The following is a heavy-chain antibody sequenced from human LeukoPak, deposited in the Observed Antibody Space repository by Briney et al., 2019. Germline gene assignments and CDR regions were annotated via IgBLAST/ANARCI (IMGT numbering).Heavy chain of an antibody. CDR3: ARGLYDSSDYYYFDC. CDR1: GGSISSSSYY. CDR2: KNYSGTT. Sequence: SETLSLTCTVSGGSISSSSYYWVWIRQPPGQGLVGNGSKNYSGTTYYNPFLKSRVTISADTSKNQLSLQLNTVTAAATAYYYCARGLYDSSDYYYFDCWGQGTLVTVSS. D-gene: IGHD3-22*01. V-gene: IGHV4-39*07. J-gene: IGHJ4*02.